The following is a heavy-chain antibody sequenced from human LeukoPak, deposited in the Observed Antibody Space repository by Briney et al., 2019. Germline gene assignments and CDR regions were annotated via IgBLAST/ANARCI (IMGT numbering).Heavy chain of an antibody. CDR1: GGSISSYY. D-gene: IGHD6-19*01. CDR2: IYYSGST. J-gene: IGHJ4*02. V-gene: IGHV4-59*01. Sequence: SETLSLTCTVSGGSISSYYWSWIRQPPGKGLEWIGYIYYSGSTNYNPSLKSRVTISVDTSKNQFSLKLSSVTAADTAVYYCARGPGYSSGWYFPDYWGQGTLVTVSS. CDR3: ARGPGYSSGWYFPDY.